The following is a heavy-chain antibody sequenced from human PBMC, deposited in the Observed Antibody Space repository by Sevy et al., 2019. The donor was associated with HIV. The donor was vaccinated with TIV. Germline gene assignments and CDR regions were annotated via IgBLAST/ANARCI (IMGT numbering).Heavy chain of an antibody. D-gene: IGHD2-2*01. CDR3: ATSSNDDYQLLTFDY. CDR2: FDPEDDET. CDR1: GYTLTELS. Sequence: ASVKVSCKVSGYTLTELSMHWVRQAPGKGLEWMGGFDPEDDETIYAQKFQGRVTMTEDTSTDTAYMELSSLRSEDTAVYYCATSSNDDYQLLTFDYWGQGTLVTVSS. V-gene: IGHV1-24*01. J-gene: IGHJ4*02.